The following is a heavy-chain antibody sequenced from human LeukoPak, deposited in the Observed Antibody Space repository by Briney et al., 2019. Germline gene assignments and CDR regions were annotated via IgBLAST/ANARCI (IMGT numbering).Heavy chain of an antibody. CDR3: TTAPDAAI. CDR2: IKSKADGGTT. Sequence: GGSLRLSCAASGFTFSNVWMSWVRQAPGKGLEWIGLIKSKADGGTTGSAAPVKGRFTISRDDPKNTLYLQMNSLKIEDTAVYYCTTAPDAAIWGQGTLVTVSS. J-gene: IGHJ4*02. V-gene: IGHV3-15*01. D-gene: IGHD6-25*01. CDR1: GFTFSNVW.